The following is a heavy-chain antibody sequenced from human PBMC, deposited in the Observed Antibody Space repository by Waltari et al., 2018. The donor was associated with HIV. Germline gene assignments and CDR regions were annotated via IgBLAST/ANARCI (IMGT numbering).Heavy chain of an antibody. V-gene: IGHV4-38-2*02. CDR1: GYSISRGYS. CDR3: VREYSASSFTDH. J-gene: IGHJ5*02. Sequence: QVQLQESGPGLVKPSETLSLTCTVSGYSISRGYSWGWIRQPPGKGLEWVGTISHTGDTYYNPSVRSRLTMSVDTSKNQFSLTLSSVTAADTAMYYCVREYSASSFTDHWGQGTLVIVS. D-gene: IGHD5-12*01. CDR2: ISHTGDT.